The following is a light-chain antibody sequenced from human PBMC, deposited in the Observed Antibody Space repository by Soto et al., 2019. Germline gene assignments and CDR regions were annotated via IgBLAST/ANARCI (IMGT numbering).Light chain of an antibody. CDR1: QSISTW. CDR3: QQYNNYPRT. CDR2: KAS. V-gene: IGKV1-5*03. J-gene: IGKJ4*01. Sequence: DIQMTQSPSTLSASVGDRVTITCRASQSISTWLAWYQQKPGKAPKLLIYKASSLESGVPSRFSGSVSGTEFTLIISGLQPDDFATYYCQQYNNYPRTFGGGTKV.